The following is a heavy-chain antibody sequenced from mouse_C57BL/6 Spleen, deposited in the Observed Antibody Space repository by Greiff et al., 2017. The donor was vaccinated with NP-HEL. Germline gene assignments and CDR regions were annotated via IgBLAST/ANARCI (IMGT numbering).Heavy chain of an antibody. Sequence: QVQLQQPGAELVRPGSSVKLSCKASGYTFTSYWMDWVKQRPGQGLEWIGNIYPSDSETHYNQKFKDKATLTVDKSSSTAYMQLSSLTSEDSAVYYCARRGSSCEDAMDYWGQGTSVTVSS. CDR3: ARRGSSCEDAMDY. V-gene: IGHV1-61*01. J-gene: IGHJ4*01. D-gene: IGHD1-1*01. CDR1: GYTFTSYW. CDR2: IYPSDSET.